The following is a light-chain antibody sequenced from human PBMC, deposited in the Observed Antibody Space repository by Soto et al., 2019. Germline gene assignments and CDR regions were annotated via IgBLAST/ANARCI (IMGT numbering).Light chain of an antibody. Sequence: EIVLAQSPGTLSLSPGERATLSCRASQSVTRDYLAWYQQIPGQAPRLLIYDASTRATGIPDRFSGSGSGTDFTLTISRLEPEDFAVYYCQQYGSSPSAGFTFGPGTKVEIK. CDR3: QQYGSSPSAGFT. CDR1: QSVTRDY. CDR2: DAS. V-gene: IGKV3-20*01. J-gene: IGKJ3*01.